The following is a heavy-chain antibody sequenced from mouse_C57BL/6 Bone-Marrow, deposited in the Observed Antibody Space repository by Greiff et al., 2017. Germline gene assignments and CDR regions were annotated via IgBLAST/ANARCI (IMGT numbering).Heavy chain of an antibody. D-gene: IGHD2-1*01. V-gene: IGHV5-4*01. J-gene: IGHJ4*01. CDR3: ARDLYYGNFYAMDY. CDR2: ISDGGSYT. CDR1: GFTFSSYA. Sequence: VNVVESGGGLVKPGGSLQLSCAASGFTFSSYAMSWVRQTPEKRLEWVATISDGGSYTYYPDNVKGRFPITRDNAKNNLYLQMSQLQSEDTTMYYCARDLYYGNFYAMDYWGQGSSVTVSS.